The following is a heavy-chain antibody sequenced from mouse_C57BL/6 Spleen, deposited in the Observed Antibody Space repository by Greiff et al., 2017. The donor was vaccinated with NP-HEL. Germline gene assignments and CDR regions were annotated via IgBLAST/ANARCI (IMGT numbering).Heavy chain of an antibody. CDR3: ARVGDLPLYYAMDY. Sequence: EVKLMESGPGLVKPSQSLSLTCSVTGYSITSGYYWNWIRQFPGNKLEWMGYISYDGSNNYNPSLKNRISITRDTSKNQFFLKLNSVTTEDTATYYCARVGDLPLYYAMDYWGQGTSVTVSS. J-gene: IGHJ4*01. V-gene: IGHV3-6*01. CDR1: GYSITSGYY. CDR2: ISYDGSN. D-gene: IGHD2-1*01.